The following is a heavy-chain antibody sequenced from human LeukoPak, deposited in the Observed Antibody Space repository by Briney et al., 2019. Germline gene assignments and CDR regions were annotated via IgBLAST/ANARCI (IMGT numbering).Heavy chain of an antibody. CDR1: GGTFSSYA. J-gene: IGHJ4*02. D-gene: IGHD4-4*01. CDR3: ARAETVTAPFDY. CDR2: IIPILGIA. V-gene: IGHV1-69*04. Sequence: GASVKVSCKASGGTFSSYAISWVRQAPGQGLEWMGRIIPILGIANYAQKFQGRVTITADKSTSTAYMELSSLRSEDTAVYYCARAETVTAPFDYWGQGTLVTVSS.